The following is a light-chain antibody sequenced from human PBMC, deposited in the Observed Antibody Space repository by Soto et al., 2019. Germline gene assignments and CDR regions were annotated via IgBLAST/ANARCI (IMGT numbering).Light chain of an antibody. CDR2: DAS. Sequence: EKVMTQSPATLSVSPGERATLSCRATQSVSSNLAWYQQKPGQAPRHLIYDASTRATGIPARFSGSGSGTEFTLTISSLQSEDLAVYYCQQYDDWPETFGQGTKVEIK. J-gene: IGKJ1*01. V-gene: IGKV3-15*01. CDR3: QQYDDWPET. CDR1: QSVSSN.